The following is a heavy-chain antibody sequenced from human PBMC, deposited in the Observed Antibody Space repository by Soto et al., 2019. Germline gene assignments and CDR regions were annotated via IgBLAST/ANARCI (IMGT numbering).Heavy chain of an antibody. CDR3: ARADTVTTPTHLLY. V-gene: IGHV3-9*01. CDR1: GFTFDDYA. Sequence: EVQLVESGGGLVQPGRSLRLSCAASGFTFDDYAMHWVRQAPGKGLEWVSGISWNSGSIGYADSVKGRFTISRDNAKNSLYLQMNSLRAEDTALYYCARADTVTTPTHLLYWGQGTLVTVSP. J-gene: IGHJ4*02. CDR2: ISWNSGSI. D-gene: IGHD4-17*01.